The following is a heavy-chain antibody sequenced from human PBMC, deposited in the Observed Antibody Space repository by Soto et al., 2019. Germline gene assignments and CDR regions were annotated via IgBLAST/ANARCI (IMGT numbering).Heavy chain of an antibody. D-gene: IGHD2-8*02. J-gene: IGHJ5*02. CDR3: ARQASYWHGGGGWFDP. CDR2: IGTLHDT. CDR1: GFTFSAYD. V-gene: IGHV3-13*01. Sequence: EVQLVESGGGLVQPGGSLRLSCAASGFTFSAYDMHWVRQPTGKGLEWVSAIGTLHDTYYPDSVKGRFTISRENAKNSLYLQMNSQTTGDTAVYYCARQASYWHGGGGWFDPWGQGTLVTVSS.